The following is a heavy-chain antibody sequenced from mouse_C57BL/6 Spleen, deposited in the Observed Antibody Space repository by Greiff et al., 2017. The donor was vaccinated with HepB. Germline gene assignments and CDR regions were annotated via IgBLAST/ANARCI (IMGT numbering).Heavy chain of an antibody. D-gene: IGHD1-1*01. J-gene: IGHJ4*01. V-gene: IGHV5-17*01. CDR2: ISSGSSTI. CDR1: GFTFSDYG. CDR3: ARHGYGSSYWYAMDY. Sequence: EVQVVESGGGLVKPGGSLKLSCAASGFTFSDYGMHWVRQAPEKGLEWVAYISSGSSTIYYADTVKGRFTISRDNAKNTLFLQMTSLRSEDTAMYYCARHGYGSSYWYAMDYWGQGTSVTVSS.